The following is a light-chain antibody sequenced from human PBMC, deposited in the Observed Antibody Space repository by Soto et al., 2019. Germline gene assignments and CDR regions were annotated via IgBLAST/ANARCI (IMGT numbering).Light chain of an antibody. J-gene: IGLJ2*01. V-gene: IGLV2-14*01. CDR1: SSDVGGYKY. CDR3: ASYTSSSTSVI. CDR2: EVS. Sequence: QSALTQPASVSGSPGQSITISCTGTSSDVGGYKYVSWYQQHPDKAPKLIIFEVSNRPSGISSRFSGSKSGNTASLTISGLHAEDEADYYCASYTSSSTSVIFGRGTKVNVL.